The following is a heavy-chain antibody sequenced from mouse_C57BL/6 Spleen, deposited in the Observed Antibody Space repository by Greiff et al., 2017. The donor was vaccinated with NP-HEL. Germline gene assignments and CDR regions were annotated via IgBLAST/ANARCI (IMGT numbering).Heavy chain of an antibody. V-gene: IGHV5-9-1*02. J-gene: IGHJ2*01. D-gene: IGHD1-1*01. CDR3: TRETTVAPFDY. CDR2: ISSGGDYI. CDR1: GFTFSSYA. Sequence: EVKLEESGEGLVKPGGSLKLSCAASGFTFSSYAMSWVRQTPEKRLEWVAYISSGGDYIYYADTVKGRFTISRDNARNTLYLQMSSLKSEDTAMYYCTRETTVAPFDYWGQGTTLTVSS.